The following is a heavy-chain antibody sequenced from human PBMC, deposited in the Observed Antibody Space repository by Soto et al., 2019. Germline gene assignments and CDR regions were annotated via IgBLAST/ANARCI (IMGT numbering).Heavy chain of an antibody. V-gene: IGHV1-69*12. CDR1: GGSFSSYA. CDR2: SSPIFGSA. D-gene: IGHD2-21*02. CDR3: ARSILVTTKSRWFDT. J-gene: IGHJ5*02. Sequence: QVQLRQSGAEVKKPGSSVKVSCKASGGSFSSYALSWVRQAPGQGLEWMGESSPIFGSANYAQKFQGRVTITADESTRTVYREMNSLRSEDTAVYYCARSILVTTKSRWFDTWGQGTLVIVSS.